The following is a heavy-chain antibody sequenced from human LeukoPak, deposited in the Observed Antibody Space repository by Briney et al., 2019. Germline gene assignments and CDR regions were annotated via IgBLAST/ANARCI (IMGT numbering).Heavy chain of an antibody. J-gene: IGHJ4*02. CDR2: IYYSGST. CDR1: GDSISSGNYY. D-gene: IGHD3-3*01. CDR3: AREFWSGSYSDK. V-gene: IGHV4-30-4*01. Sequence: PSETLSLTCTVSGDSISSGNYYWTWIRQPPGKGLEWIGYIYYSGSTFYNPSLKSRVTISVDTSKNEFSLKLGSVTAADTAVYYCAREFWSGSYSDKWGQGTLVTVSS.